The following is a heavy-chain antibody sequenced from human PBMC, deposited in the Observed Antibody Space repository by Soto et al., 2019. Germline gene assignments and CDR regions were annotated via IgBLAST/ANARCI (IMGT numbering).Heavy chain of an antibody. D-gene: IGHD3-16*02. CDR2: IIGDGNEI. J-gene: IGHJ4*02. CDR3: VRGHVRGNDRHFDY. Sequence: EVQLAESGGGLVQPGGSLRLSCAASGFTFRSHWMHWVRQAPGKGLVWVSRIIGDGNEITYADSVKGRFTIARDNAKNTVMLQMISLRAEDTAVYYCVRGHVRGNDRHFDYWGQGTLVTVSA. V-gene: IGHV3-74*01. CDR1: GFTFRSHW.